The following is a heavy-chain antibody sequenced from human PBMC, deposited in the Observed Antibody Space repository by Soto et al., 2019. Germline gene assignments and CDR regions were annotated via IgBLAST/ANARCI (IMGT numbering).Heavy chain of an antibody. V-gene: IGHV6-1*01. CDR3: AREGRVVPAAMYYYYGMDV. J-gene: IGHJ6*02. Sequence: SQTLSLTCAISGDSVSSNSAAWNWIRQSPSRGLEWLGRTYYRSRWYNDYAVSVKSRITINPDTSKNQFSLQLNSVTPEDTAVYYCAREGRVVPAAMYYYYGMDVWGQGTTVTVSS. CDR2: TYYRSRWYN. D-gene: IGHD2-2*01. CDR1: GDSVSSNSAA.